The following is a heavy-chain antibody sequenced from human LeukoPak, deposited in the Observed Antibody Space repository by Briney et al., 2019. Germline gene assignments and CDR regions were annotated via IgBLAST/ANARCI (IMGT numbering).Heavy chain of an antibody. CDR3: ARSNRITMIVVVALGY. J-gene: IGHJ4*02. D-gene: IGHD3-22*01. CDR2: INPNSGGT. Sequence: ASVKVSCKASGYTFTGYYMHWVRQAPGQGLEWMGWINPNSGGTNYAQKFQGRVTMTRDTSISTAYMVLSRLRSDDTAVCYCARSNRITMIVVVALGYWGQGTLVTISS. CDR1: GYTFTGYY. V-gene: IGHV1-2*02.